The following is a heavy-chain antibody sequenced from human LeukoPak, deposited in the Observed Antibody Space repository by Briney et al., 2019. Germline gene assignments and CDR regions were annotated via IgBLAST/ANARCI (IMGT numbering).Heavy chain of an antibody. CDR3: AKDQGGYYYDTSGPPYYGLDV. CDR2: ISGSGHST. CDR1: GFTFSSYA. D-gene: IGHD3-22*01. Sequence: GGSLRLSCAASGFTFSSYALSWVRQAPGKGLEWVSIISGSGHSTYYSDSVRGRFTISRDNSKNTLYLQMNSLRAEDTAVYYCAKDQGGYYYDTSGPPYYGLDVWGQGTTVTVSS. J-gene: IGHJ6*02. V-gene: IGHV3-23*01.